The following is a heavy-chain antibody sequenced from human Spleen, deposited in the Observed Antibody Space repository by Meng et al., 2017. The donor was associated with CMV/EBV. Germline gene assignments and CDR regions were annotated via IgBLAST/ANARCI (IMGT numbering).Heavy chain of an antibody. J-gene: IGHJ6*02. V-gene: IGHV3-21*01. CDR2: ISSSSSYI. Sequence: GESLKISCAASGFTFSSYSMNWVRQAPGKGLEWVSSISSSSSYIYYADSVKGRFTISRDNAKNSLYLQMNSLRAEDTAVYYCARERLDHYYYYSMDVWGQGTTVTVSS. CDR1: GFTFSSYS. CDR3: ARERLDHYYYYSMDV. D-gene: IGHD1-1*01.